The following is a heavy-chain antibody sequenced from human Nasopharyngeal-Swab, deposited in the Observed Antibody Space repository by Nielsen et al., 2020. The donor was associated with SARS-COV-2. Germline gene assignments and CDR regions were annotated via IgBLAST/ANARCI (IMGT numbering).Heavy chain of an antibody. V-gene: IGHV1-18*01. CDR2: ISAYNGNT. J-gene: IGHJ4*02. D-gene: IGHD5-18*01. CDR3: ARDLRYSYGTEPFDY. Sequence: VRQAPGQGLEWMGWISAYNGNTNYAQKLQGRVTMTTDTSTSTAYMELRSLRSDDTAVYYCARDLRYSYGTEPFDYWGQGTLVTVSS.